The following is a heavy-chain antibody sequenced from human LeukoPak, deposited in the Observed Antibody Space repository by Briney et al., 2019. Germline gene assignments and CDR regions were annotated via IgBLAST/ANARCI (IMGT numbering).Heavy chain of an antibody. Sequence: PGGSLRLSCAASGFTFSSCAMHWVRQAPGKGLEWVAVISYDGSNKYYADSVKGRFTISRDNAKNSLFLQMNSLRAEDTAVYYCARVLRYCSGGNCYSGGLGYMDVWGKGTTVTISS. D-gene: IGHD2-15*01. V-gene: IGHV3-30*04. J-gene: IGHJ6*03. CDR1: GFTFSSCA. CDR3: ARVLRYCSGGNCYSGGLGYMDV. CDR2: ISYDGSNK.